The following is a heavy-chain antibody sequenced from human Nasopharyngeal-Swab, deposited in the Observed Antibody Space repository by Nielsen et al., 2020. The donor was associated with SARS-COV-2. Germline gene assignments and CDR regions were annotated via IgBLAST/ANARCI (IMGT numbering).Heavy chain of an antibody. CDR2: IWYDGIKK. Sequence: GGSLRLSCVASGFSFRDYGMHWVRQTPGKGLEWVAVIWYDGIKKYYGDSVKGRFTISRDISMNTLYLQMNSLRVEDTAVYYCSWSLNYWGQGTLVTVSS. CDR1: GFSFRDYG. J-gene: IGHJ4*02. CDR3: SWSLNY. V-gene: IGHV3-33*01.